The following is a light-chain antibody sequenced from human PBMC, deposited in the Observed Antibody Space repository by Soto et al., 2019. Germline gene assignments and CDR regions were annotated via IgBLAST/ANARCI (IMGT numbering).Light chain of an antibody. CDR2: AAS. V-gene: IGKV1-39*01. J-gene: IGKJ1*01. CDR1: QSFSNY. CDR3: QQSYSTPWT. Sequence: DIQMTQSPSSLSASVGDRVTITCRTSQSFSNYLNWYQQKPGKAPKLLIYAASNLQSGVPSRFSGSGSATDFTLTISSLQPEDFATYYCQQSYSTPWTFGQGTKVDIK.